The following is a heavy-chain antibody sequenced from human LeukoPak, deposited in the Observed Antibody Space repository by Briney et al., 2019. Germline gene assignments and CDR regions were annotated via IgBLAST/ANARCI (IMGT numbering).Heavy chain of an antibody. D-gene: IGHD1-14*01. CDR1: GGSFSSGSYY. Sequence: SETLSLTCTVSGGSFSSGSYYWSWIRQPPGKGLEWIGYIYYSGSTNYNPSLKSRVTISVDTSKNQFSLKLSSVTAADTAVYYCARESPRKGWFDPWGQGTLVTVSS. CDR3: ARESPRKGWFDP. V-gene: IGHV4-61*01. CDR2: IYYSGST. J-gene: IGHJ5*02.